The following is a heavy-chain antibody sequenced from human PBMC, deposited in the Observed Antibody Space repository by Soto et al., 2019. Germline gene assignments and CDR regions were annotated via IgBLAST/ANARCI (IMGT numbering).Heavy chain of an antibody. CDR3: ARDNYYDILTGLEWFDP. Sequence: VASMKVSCKASGYTFTSYGISWVRQAPGQGLEWMGWISAYNGNTNYAQKLQGRVTMTTDTSTSTAYMELRSLRSDDTAVYYCARDNYYDILTGLEWFDPWGQGTLVTVSS. CDR2: ISAYNGNT. CDR1: GYTFTSYG. D-gene: IGHD3-9*01. V-gene: IGHV1-18*01. J-gene: IGHJ5*02.